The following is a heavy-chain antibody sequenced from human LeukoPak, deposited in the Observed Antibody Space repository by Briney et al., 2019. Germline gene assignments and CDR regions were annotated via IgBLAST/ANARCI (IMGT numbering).Heavy chain of an antibody. CDR3: AREEDTAMVTYYYGMDV. V-gene: IGHV1-24*01. D-gene: IGHD5-18*01. CDR2: FDPEDGET. Sequence: GASVKVSCKVSGYTLTELSMHWVRQAPGKGLEWMGGFDPEDGETIYAQKFQGRVTITADESTSTAYMELSSLRSEDTAVYYCAREEDTAMVTYYYGMDVWGQGTTVTVSS. J-gene: IGHJ6*02. CDR1: GYTLTELS.